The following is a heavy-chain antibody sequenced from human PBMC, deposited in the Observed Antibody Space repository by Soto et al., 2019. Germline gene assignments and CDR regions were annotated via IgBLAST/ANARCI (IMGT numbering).Heavy chain of an antibody. V-gene: IGHV1-2*04. CDR1: GYSLTDYH. CDR2: INPKSGGT. Sequence: ASVKVSCKASGYSLTDYHIHWVRQAPGQGLEWLGRINPKSGGTSTAQKFQGWVTMTTDTSISTASMELTRLTSDDTAIYYCARGDSTDCSNGVCSFFYNHDMDVWGQGATVTVSS. D-gene: IGHD2-8*01. J-gene: IGHJ6*02. CDR3: ARGDSTDCSNGVCSFFYNHDMDV.